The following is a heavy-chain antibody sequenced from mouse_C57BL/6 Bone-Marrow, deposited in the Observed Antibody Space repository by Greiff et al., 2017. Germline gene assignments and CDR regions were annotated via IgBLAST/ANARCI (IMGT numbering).Heavy chain of an antibody. CDR3: ARIGITTVVAEYYDAMDY. J-gene: IGHJ4*01. Sequence: QVTLKVSGPGILQPSQTLSLTCSFSGFSLSTFGMGVGWIRQPSGKGLEWLAHIWWDDDKYYNPALKSRLTISKDTSKNQVFLKIANVDTADTATYYWARIGITTVVAEYYDAMDYWGQGTSVTVSS. CDR2: IWWDDDK. CDR1: GFSLSTFGMG. D-gene: IGHD1-1*01. V-gene: IGHV8-8*01.